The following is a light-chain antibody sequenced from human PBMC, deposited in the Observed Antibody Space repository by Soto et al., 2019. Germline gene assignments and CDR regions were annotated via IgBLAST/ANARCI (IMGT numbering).Light chain of an antibody. V-gene: IGKV3-15*01. Sequence: EIVMTQSPATLSVSPGERATLSCRASQSVTSNLAWYQKKPGQAPRLLIYGASTRATGIPARFSGSGSGTDFTLTISSLQSEDFAVYYCQQYDNWWTFGQGTRVEIK. J-gene: IGKJ1*01. CDR2: GAS. CDR1: QSVTSN. CDR3: QQYDNWWT.